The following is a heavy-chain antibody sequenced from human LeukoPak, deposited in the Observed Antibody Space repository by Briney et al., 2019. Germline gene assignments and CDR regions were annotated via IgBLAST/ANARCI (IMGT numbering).Heavy chain of an antibody. D-gene: IGHD3-22*01. V-gene: IGHV3-20*04. CDR3: ARNFGGGDSSGPYY. J-gene: IGHJ4*02. Sequence: GGSLRLSCAASGFTFSRYTMNWVRQAPGKGLGWVSGINWNGGRTGYADSMKGRFIISRDNAKNSLYLQVNSLRAEDTALYYCARNFGGGDSSGPYYWGQGTLVTVSS. CDR1: GFTFSRYT. CDR2: INWNGGRT.